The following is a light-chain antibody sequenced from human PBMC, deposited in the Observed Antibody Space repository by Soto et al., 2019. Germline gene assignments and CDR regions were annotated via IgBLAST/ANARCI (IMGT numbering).Light chain of an antibody. V-gene: IGLV2-8*01. CDR3: ISYAGSNLLYV. J-gene: IGLJ1*01. CDR2: EVS. Sequence: QSALTQRPSASGSPGQSVTISCTGTSSDVGGYNYVSWYQQHPGKAPKLMIYEVSKRPSGVPHRFSGSKSGNTASLTVSGLQAEDEADYYCISYAGSNLLYVFGTGTKVTVL. CDR1: SSDVGGYNY.